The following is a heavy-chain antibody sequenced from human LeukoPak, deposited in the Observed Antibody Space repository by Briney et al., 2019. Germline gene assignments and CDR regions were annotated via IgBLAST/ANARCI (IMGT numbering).Heavy chain of an antibody. CDR1: GYTLTELS. D-gene: IGHD6-19*01. J-gene: IGHJ4*02. V-gene: IGHV1-24*01. CDR3: ATGTWVAVAGFDY. CDR2: FDPEDGET. Sequence: ASVTVSFKVSGYTLTELSMHWVRQAPGKGLEWMGGFDPEDGETIYAQKFQGRVTMTEDTSTDTAYMELSSPRSEDTAVYYCATGTWVAVAGFDYWGQGTLVTVSS.